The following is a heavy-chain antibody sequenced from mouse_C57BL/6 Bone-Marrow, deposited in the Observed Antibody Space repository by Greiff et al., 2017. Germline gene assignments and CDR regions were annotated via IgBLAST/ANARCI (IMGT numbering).Heavy chain of an antibody. V-gene: IGHV5-12*01. J-gene: IGHJ4*01. CDR3: ARHCLSYYYGSSSYAMDY. Sequence: EVHLVESGGGLVQPGGSLKLSCAASGFTFSDYYMYWVRQTPEKRLEWVAYISNGGGSTYYPDTVKGRFTISRDNAKNTLYLQMSRLKSEDTAMYYCARHCLSYYYGSSSYAMDYWGQGTSVTVSS. D-gene: IGHD1-1*01. CDR2: ISNGGGST. CDR1: GFTFSDYY.